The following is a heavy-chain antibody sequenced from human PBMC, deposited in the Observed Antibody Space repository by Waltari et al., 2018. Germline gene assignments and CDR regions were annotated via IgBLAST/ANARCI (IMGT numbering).Heavy chain of an antibody. CDR1: GFTFSYYT. Sequence: DGQLVESGGGLVKPGGSLRLSCAASGFTFSYYTMNWVRQAPGKGLEGVSSISRASDFKYYADSLRGRFTISRDNAKNTLFLHMTSRTADDTSIYFCTRDSGLTGVTGGDTFDIWGQGAMVTVSS. D-gene: IGHD3-10*01. J-gene: IGHJ3*02. V-gene: IGHV3-21*04. CDR2: ISRASDFK. CDR3: TRDSGLTGVTGGDTFDI.